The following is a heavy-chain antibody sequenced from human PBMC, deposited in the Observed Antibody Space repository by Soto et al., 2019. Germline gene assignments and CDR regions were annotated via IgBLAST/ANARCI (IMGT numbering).Heavy chain of an antibody. D-gene: IGHD3-22*01. CDR3: AKDLRTYYYDSSGYP. V-gene: IGHV3-30*18. CDR1: GFTFSSYG. Sequence: GGSLRLSCAASGFTFSSYGMHWVRQAPGKGLEWVAVISYDGSNKYYADSVKGRFTISRDNSKNTLYLQMNSLRAEDTAVYYCAKDLRTYYYDSSGYPWSQGTLVTV. J-gene: IGHJ5*02. CDR2: ISYDGSNK.